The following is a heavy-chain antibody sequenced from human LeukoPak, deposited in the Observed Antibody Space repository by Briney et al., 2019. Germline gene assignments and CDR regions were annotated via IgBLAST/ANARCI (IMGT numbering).Heavy chain of an antibody. CDR3: ATYSTFDY. V-gene: IGHV3-48*01. CDR2: IGSSGNII. CDR1: GFTFNNYN. D-gene: IGHD6-13*01. J-gene: IGHJ4*02. Sequence: GGSLRLSCAASGFTFNNYNMNWVRQAPGKGLEWVSYIGSSGNIIHYADSVKGRFTISRDNAKNSLYLQMNSLRAEDTAVFYCATYSTFDYWGQGTLVTVSS.